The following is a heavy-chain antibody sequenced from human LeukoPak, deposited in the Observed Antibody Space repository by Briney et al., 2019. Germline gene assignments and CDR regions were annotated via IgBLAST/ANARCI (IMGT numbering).Heavy chain of an antibody. CDR3: ASPGQYSSSWYPFDY. V-gene: IGHV4-39*01. D-gene: IGHD6-13*01. CDR2: IYYSGST. J-gene: IGHJ4*02. Sequence: SETLALTCTVSGGSISSSSYYWGWIRQPLGKGLEWIGSIYYSGSTYYNPSLKSRVTISVDTSKNQFSLKLSSVTAADTAVYYCASPGQYSSSWYPFDYWGQGTLASLSS. CDR1: GGSISSSSYY.